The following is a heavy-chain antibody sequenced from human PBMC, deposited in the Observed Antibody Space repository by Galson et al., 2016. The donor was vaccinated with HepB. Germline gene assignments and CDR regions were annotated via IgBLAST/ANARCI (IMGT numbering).Heavy chain of an antibody. Sequence: SLRLSCAASGFTFSSFALGWVRQAPGKGLEWVSATSVSGSNMFYADSVKGRFTISRDNSKTTVYLQMNGLVAEDRAVYYCAGGPGFVGGGCFDYWGLGTPVTVSS. CDR3: AGGPGFVGGGCFDY. V-gene: IGHV3-23*01. J-gene: IGHJ4*02. CDR1: GFTFSSFA. D-gene: IGHD3-16*01. CDR2: TSVSGSNM.